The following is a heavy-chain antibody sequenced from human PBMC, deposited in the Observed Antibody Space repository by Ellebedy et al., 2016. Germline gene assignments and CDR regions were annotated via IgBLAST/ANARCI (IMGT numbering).Heavy chain of an antibody. CDR3: AREVIPAAGIQPNFDY. J-gene: IGHJ4*02. D-gene: IGHD6-13*01. CDR1: GYTFTSYA. Sequence: ASVKVSCKASGYTFTSYAMHWVCQAPGQRLEWMGWINAGNGNTKYSQKFQGRVTITRDTSATTAYMELSSLRSEDTAVYYCAREVIPAAGIQPNFDYWGQGTLVTVSS. CDR2: INAGNGNT. V-gene: IGHV1-3*01.